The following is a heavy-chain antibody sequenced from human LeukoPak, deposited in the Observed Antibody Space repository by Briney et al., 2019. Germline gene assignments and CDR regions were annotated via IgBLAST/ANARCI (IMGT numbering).Heavy chain of an antibody. J-gene: IGHJ4*02. V-gene: IGHV3-23*01. CDR3: ARELDTVTDFDY. Sequence: GGSLRLSCVASGFTFSSGPMSWVRQAPGKGLEWVSAISGNGGSTYHAGSVKGRFTISRDNSKNTLYLQMNSLRAEDTAVYYCARELDTVTDFDYWGQGTLVTVSS. CDR2: ISGNGGST. CDR1: GFTFSSGP. D-gene: IGHD4-17*01.